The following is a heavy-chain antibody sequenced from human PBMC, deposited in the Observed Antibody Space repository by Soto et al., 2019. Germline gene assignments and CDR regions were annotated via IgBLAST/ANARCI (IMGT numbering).Heavy chain of an antibody. V-gene: IGHV4-30-4*01. CDR1: GDSIISDNYF. Sequence: QVQLQESGPGLVKPSQTLSLICTLSGDSIISDNYFWSWIRQPPGQGLQWVGYISNRGTPYYNPSLKSRVTVSLDTSRNRFSLDMYSVTATDTAVYYCAREVDVVALSDAFDIWGQGTMVTVSS. J-gene: IGHJ3*02. D-gene: IGHD2-21*01. CDR2: ISNRGTP. CDR3: AREVDVVALSDAFDI.